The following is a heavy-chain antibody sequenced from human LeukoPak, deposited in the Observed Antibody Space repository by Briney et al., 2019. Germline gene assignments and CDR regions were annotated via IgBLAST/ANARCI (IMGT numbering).Heavy chain of an antibody. CDR2: IYSGSST. CDR3: ARDRSSGWYVYDY. J-gene: IGHJ4*02. Sequence: GGSLRLSCVASGFAVSSNYMSWVRQAPGKGLEWVSVIYSGSSTYYAESVKGRFTISRNTSKNTLYLQMNSLRADDTAVYYCARDRSSGWYVYDYWGQGTLVTVSS. V-gene: IGHV3-53*01. CDR1: GFAVSSNY. D-gene: IGHD6-19*01.